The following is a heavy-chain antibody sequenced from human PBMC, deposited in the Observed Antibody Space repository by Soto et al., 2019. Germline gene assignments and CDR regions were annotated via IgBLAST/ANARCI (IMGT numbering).Heavy chain of an antibody. CDR2: ISAYNGNT. J-gene: IGHJ6*02. D-gene: IGHD3-3*01. CDR3: ARVYVFWGVSPKNSSSSGRAV. Sequence: GASVKVSCKASGYTFTSYGISWVRQAPGQGLEWMGWISAYNGNTNYAQKLQGRVTMTTDTSTSTAYMELSSLRSEDTAVYYCARVYVFWGVSPKNSSSSGRAVGGQGTRVTVP. V-gene: IGHV1-18*01. CDR1: GYTFTSYG.